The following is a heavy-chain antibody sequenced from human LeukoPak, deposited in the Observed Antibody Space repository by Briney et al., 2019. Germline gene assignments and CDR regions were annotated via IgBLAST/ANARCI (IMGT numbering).Heavy chain of an antibody. D-gene: IGHD3-3*01. Sequence: SETLSLTCTVSGGSIDRGDYYWGWVRQPPGKGLECIASIHYTGSTYYDPSLKSRVTLSVDTSKNQFSLTLYSVTAADTAIYYCARHPIERSLGGVPDWFDPWGQGALVTVSS. J-gene: IGHJ5*02. CDR3: ARHPIERSLGGVPDWFDP. V-gene: IGHV4-39*07. CDR1: GGSIDRGDYY. CDR2: IHYTGST.